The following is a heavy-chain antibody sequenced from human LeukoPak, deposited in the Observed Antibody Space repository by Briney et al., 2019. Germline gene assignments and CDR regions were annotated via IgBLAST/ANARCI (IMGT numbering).Heavy chain of an antibody. CDR1: GFTFNNYW. D-gene: IGHD3-22*01. Sequence: PGGSLRLSCGASGFTFNNYWMSWVRQAPGKGQEWVANIRYDGGEKYYVDTAKGRFTISRDNAKNSLYLQMNSLPAEHTAVYYCARDNYYYESSGSQPFDYWGQGTLVTVSS. V-gene: IGHV3-7*01. CDR3: ARDNYYYESSGSQPFDY. J-gene: IGHJ4*02. CDR2: IRYDGGEK.